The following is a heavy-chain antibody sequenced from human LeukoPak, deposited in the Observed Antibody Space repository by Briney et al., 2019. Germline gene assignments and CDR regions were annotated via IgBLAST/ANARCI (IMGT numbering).Heavy chain of an antibody. J-gene: IGHJ4*02. CDR1: GFTFSSYG. D-gene: IGHD3-22*01. V-gene: IGHV3-30*18. CDR2: ISYDGSNK. CDR3: AKDRAYYDSSGYYLEPDY. Sequence: PGGSLRLSCAASGFTFSSYGMHWVRQAPGKGLEWVAVISYDGSNKYYADSVKGRFTISRDNSKNTLYLQMNSLRAEDTAVYYCAKDRAYYDSSGYYLEPDYWGQGTLVTVSS.